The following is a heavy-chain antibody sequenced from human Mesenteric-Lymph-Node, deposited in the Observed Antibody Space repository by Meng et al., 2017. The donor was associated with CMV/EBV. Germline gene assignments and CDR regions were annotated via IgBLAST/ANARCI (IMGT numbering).Heavy chain of an antibody. D-gene: IGHD3-3*01. CDR1: GYTFTGYY. V-gene: IGHV1-2*02. CDR2: INPNSGGT. CDR3: ARESPGAEWSILDY. J-gene: IGHJ4*02. Sequence: ASVKVSCKASGYTFTGYYMHWVRQAPGQGLEWMGWINPNSGGTNYAQKFQGRVTMTRDTSISTAYMELSRLRSDDTAVYYCARESPGAEWSILDYWGQGTLVTVSS.